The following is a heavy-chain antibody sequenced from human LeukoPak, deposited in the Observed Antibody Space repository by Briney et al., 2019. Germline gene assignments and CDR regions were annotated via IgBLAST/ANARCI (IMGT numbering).Heavy chain of an antibody. J-gene: IGHJ6*03. CDR3: ASGGNSSRWYYYYYYYMDV. CDR2: ISSSGSTI. D-gene: IGHD6-13*01. V-gene: IGHV3-48*03. Sequence: PGGSLRLSCAASGFTFSSYEMNWVRQAPGKGLEWVSYISSSGSTIYYADSVKGRFTISRDNAKNSLYLQMNSLRAEDTAVYYCASGGNSSRWYYYYYYYMDVWGKGTTVTISS. CDR1: GFTFSSYE.